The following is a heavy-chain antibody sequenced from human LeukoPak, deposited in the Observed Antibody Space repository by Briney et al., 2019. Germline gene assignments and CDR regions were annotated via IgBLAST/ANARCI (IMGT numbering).Heavy chain of an antibody. D-gene: IGHD3-9*01. V-gene: IGHV4-4*07. CDR2: IYTSGST. CDR1: GGSISSYY. CDR3: ARERYDILTGYEVSWFDP. J-gene: IGHJ5*02. Sequence: PSETLSLTCTVSGGSISSYYWSWIRQPAGKGLEWIGRIYTSGSTNYNPPLKSRVTMSVDTSKNQFSLKLSSVTAADTAVYYCARERYDILTGYEVSWFDPWGQGTLVTVSS.